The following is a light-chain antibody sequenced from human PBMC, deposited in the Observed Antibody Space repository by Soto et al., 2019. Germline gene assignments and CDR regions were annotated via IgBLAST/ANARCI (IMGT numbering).Light chain of an antibody. Sequence: DIQMTQSPSSLSASVGDRVTIACQSSHDVSRNLNWFQQKQGEAPKLLIYDASNLERGVPSRFSASGSGTDFTFSISNLQPEDVETYYCQQYNSMFSFGG. CDR1: HDVSRN. V-gene: IGKV1-33*01. J-gene: IGKJ4*01. CDR3: QQYNSMFS. CDR2: DAS.